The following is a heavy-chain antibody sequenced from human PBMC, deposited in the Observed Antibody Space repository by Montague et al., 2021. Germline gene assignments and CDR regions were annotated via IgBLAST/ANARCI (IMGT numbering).Heavy chain of an antibody. D-gene: IGHD2-8*01. Sequence: SLRLYCAASGFTFSSYWMAWVRQAPGKGLEWVANINQDGNDKYYVDSVRGRFTISRDNAKKSLYLQMNSLRVDDTAVYYCANTKMDYWGQGVLVIVS. CDR3: ANTKMDY. CDR2: INQDGNDK. J-gene: IGHJ4*02. V-gene: IGHV3-7*01. CDR1: GFTFSSYW.